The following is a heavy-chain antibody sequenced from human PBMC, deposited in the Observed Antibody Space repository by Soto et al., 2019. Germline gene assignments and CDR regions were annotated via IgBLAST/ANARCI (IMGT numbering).Heavy chain of an antibody. D-gene: IGHD1-1*01. CDR3: ARDKDRLQLGGNDYYHVDV. Sequence: QVQLVQSGAEVKKPGSSVKVSCKASGGTFSTSAISWVRQAPGQGLEWVGGIMPVFPTPDYAQNFQGRVTITADESTTTAYLELTSLRADATSVYYSARDKDRLQLGGNDYYHVDVWGQWTAITVSS. J-gene: IGHJ6*02. CDR2: IMPVFPTP. V-gene: IGHV1-69*12. CDR1: GGTFSTSA.